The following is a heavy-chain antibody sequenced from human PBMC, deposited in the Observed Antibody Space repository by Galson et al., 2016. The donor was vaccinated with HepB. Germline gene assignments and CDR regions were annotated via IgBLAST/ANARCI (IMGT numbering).Heavy chain of an antibody. J-gene: IGHJ3*02. CDR1: GYTFISDP. Sequence: SVKVSCKASGYTFISDPIHWARQAPGQRLEWMGWINAGNGDTKYSQKFQGRVTITRDTSASTAYMELSSLRFEDTAVYYCARFGKIDAHGFALDIWGQGSMVTVAS. D-gene: IGHD3-10*01. CDR3: ARFGKIDAHGFALDI. CDR2: INAGNGDT. V-gene: IGHV1-3*01.